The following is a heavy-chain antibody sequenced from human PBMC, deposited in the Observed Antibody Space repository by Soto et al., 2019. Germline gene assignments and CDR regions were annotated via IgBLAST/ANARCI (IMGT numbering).Heavy chain of an antibody. J-gene: IGHJ4*02. D-gene: IGHD2-21*01. Sequence: SETLSLTCTVSGGSINSYWWSWIRQPAGKGLEWIGRVYSSGTTDYNPSLISRATMSVETSKNQFSLKLSSVTAADTAVYYCARDIASYAYGEGYWGQGIQVTVSS. CDR1: GGSINSYW. CDR2: VYSSGTT. CDR3: ARDIASYAYGEGY. V-gene: IGHV4-4*07.